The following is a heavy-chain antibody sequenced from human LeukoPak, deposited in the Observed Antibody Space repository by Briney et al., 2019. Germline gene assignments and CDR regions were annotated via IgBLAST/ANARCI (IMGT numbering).Heavy chain of an antibody. CDR2: IYYSGST. CDR3: ARENRGAFGY. D-gene: IGHD1-14*01. J-gene: IGHJ4*02. Sequence: SETLSLTCTVSGGSISSYYWSWIRQPPGKGLEWIGYIYYSGSTNYNPSLKSRVTMSVDTSKNQFSLKLSSVTAADTAVYYCARENRGAFGYWGQGTLVTVSS. V-gene: IGHV4-59*01. CDR1: GGSISSYY.